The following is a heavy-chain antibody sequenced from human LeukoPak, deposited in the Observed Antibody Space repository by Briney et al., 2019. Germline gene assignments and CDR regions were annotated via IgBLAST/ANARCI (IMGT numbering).Heavy chain of an antibody. J-gene: IGHJ4*02. Sequence: PGGSLRHSCAASGFTFSSYAVHRVRQAPGKGQELEAVISYDGSNKYYADSVNGRFTISRDNSKNTLYLQMNSLRAEDTAVYYCAREGGYDSAPDYWGQGTLVTVSS. CDR2: ISYDGSNK. V-gene: IGHV3-30*04. CDR1: GFTFSSYA. CDR3: AREGGYDSAPDY. D-gene: IGHD5-12*01.